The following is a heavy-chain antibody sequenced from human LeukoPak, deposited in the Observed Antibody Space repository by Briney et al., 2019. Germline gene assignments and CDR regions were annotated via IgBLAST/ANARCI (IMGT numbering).Heavy chain of an antibody. J-gene: IGHJ4*02. CDR3: ARALLHYYDSSGSNFDY. CDR2: IIPIFGTT. V-gene: IGHV1-69*06. Sequence: SVKVSCKASGGTFSNYAISWVRQAPGQGPEWMGGIIPIFGTTNYAQKFQGRVTITADTSTNTAYMELTRLRSDDTAVYYCARALLHYYDSSGSNFDYWGQGTLVTVSS. D-gene: IGHD3-22*01. CDR1: GGTFSNYA.